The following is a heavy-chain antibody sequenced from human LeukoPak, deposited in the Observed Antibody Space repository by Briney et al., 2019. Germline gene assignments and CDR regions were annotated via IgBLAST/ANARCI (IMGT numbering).Heavy chain of an antibody. CDR3: ARGRASGNYYYGMDV. Sequence: GGSLRLSCAASGFTVSNNYMRWVRQAPGKGLQWVSGIYSGGTTHYADSVKGRFTFSRDNSMNTLYLQMNSLRAEDTAVYYCARGRASGNYYYGMDVWGQGTTVTVSS. CDR1: GFTVSNNY. D-gene: IGHD3-10*01. CDR2: IYSGGTT. V-gene: IGHV3-53*01. J-gene: IGHJ6*02.